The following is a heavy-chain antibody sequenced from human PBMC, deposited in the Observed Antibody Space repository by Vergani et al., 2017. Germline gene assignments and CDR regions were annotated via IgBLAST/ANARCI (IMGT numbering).Heavy chain of an antibody. CDR2: IIPILGTA. Sequence: QVQLVQSGAEVKKPGSSVKVSCKASGGTFSSYAISWVRQAPGQGLEWMGRIIPILGTANYAQKSQGRVTITADESTSTAYMELSSLRSEDTAVYYCATVNSGWYSTGHGGSNWGQGTLVTVSS. CDR3: ATVNSGWYSTGHGGSN. CDR1: GGTFSSYA. D-gene: IGHD6-19*01. V-gene: IGHV1-69*11. J-gene: IGHJ4*02.